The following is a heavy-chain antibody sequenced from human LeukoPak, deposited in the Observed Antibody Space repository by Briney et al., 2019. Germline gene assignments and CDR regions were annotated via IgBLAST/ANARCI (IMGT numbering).Heavy chain of an antibody. V-gene: IGHV4-59*01. Sequence: SESLSLTCTVTGGSISSYYWSWIRQPPGKGLEWIGYIYYSGSTNYNPSLKSRVTISVDTSKYQFSLKLRAVTERDTDVYYCDAVPAARFVFAFNNSSKVTMVTVTS. D-gene: IGHD2-21*01. J-gene: IGHJ3*02. CDR3: DAVPAARFVFAFNN. CDR2: IYYSGST. CDR1: GGSISSYY.